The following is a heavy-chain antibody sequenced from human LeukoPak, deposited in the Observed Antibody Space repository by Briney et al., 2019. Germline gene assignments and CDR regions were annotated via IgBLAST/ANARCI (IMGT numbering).Heavy chain of an antibody. Sequence: PSETLSLTCAVYGGSFSGYYWSWIRQPPGKGLEWIGEINHSGSTNYNPSLKSRVTISVDTSKNQFSLKLSSVTAADTAVYYCARDRKHIPGIVGPKARFDPWGQGTLVTVSS. CDR1: GGSFSGYY. CDR3: ARDRKHIPGIVGPKARFDP. D-gene: IGHD1-26*01. J-gene: IGHJ5*02. V-gene: IGHV4-34*01. CDR2: INHSGST.